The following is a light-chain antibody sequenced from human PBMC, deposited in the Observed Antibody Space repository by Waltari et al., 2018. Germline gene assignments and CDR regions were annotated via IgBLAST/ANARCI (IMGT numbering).Light chain of an antibody. V-gene: IGKV1-9*01. CDR3: QQFHTYPYT. CDR1: RGISSY. J-gene: IGKJ2*01. Sequence: DIQLTQSPSFLSASVGDRVTITCRASRGISSYLAWYQQKPGKAPKIMIYDASTLESGVPSSFSGSGSETEFTLTISSLQPEDFATYYCQQFHTYPYTFGQGTELEVK. CDR2: DAS.